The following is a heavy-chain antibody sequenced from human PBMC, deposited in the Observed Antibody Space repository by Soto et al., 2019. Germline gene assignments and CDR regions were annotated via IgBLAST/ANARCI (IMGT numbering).Heavy chain of an antibody. J-gene: IGHJ4*02. V-gene: IGHV3-23*01. Sequence: EVQLLESGGGLVLPGGSLRLSCAGSGFTPTTTPLSWVRQPPGQGLEWVTTISGTASRTYYVDSVKGRFFISRDNSNNTMTLQMNNLTLVATSVYYCATTLGYFDNWGQGTRVTVSS. CDR2: ISGTASRT. D-gene: IGHD2-15*01. CDR3: ATTLGYFDN. CDR1: GFTPTTTP.